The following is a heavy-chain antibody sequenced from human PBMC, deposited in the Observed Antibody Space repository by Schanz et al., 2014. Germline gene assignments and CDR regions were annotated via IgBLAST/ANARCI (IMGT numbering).Heavy chain of an antibody. V-gene: IGHV1-18*01. CDR3: ARDAADFYDILTEEDY. J-gene: IGHJ4*02. CDR2: ISAYNGNT. CDR1: GYTFTSYG. D-gene: IGHD3-9*01. Sequence: QVQLVQSGAEAKKPGASVKVSCKASGYTFTSYGISWVRQAPGQGLEWMGWISAYNGNTKYPQKLQGRVAMTTDTSTSTAYMELRSLRSDDTAVYYGARDAADFYDILTEEDYWGQGTLVTVSS.